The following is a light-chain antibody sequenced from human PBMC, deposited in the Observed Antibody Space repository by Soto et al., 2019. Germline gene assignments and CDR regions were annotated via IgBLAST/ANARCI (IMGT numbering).Light chain of an antibody. CDR2: DAS. J-gene: IGKJ4*01. CDR3: QQRSNWPLT. Sequence: EIVLTQSPATLSLSPGERATLSCRASHSVRSYLVWYQQKPGQAPRPLIYDASNRATGIPARFSGSGSGTDFTLTISSLEPGDLAGYYCQQRSNWPLTFGGGTNVEIK. V-gene: IGKV3-11*01. CDR1: HSVRSY.